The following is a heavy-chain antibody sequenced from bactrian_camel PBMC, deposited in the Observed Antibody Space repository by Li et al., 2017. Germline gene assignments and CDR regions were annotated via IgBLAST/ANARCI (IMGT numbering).Heavy chain of an antibody. V-gene: IGHV3-1*01. CDR1: GFNFDDYA. CDR3: AARTGYSSSARCNSLIFDRYDGPNI. Sequence: VQLVESGGELVQPGGSLRLSCAASGFNFDDYAMAWVRQAPGKGLEWVSSIRNDGRLTYYADSVKGRFTTSRDNAKNTVYLQMNSLKPEDTAMYYCAARTGYSSSARCNSLIFDRYDGPNIWGQGTQVTVS. D-gene: IGHD6*01. J-gene: IGHJ4*01. CDR2: IRNDGRLT.